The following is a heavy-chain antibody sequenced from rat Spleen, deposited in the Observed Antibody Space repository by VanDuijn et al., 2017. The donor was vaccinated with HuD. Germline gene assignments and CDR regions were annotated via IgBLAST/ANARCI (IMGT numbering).Heavy chain of an antibody. V-gene: IGHV2-32*01. CDR1: GFSLTSDG. CDR3: TSPLGANVMDS. Sequence: QVQLKESGPGLVQPSQTLSLTCTVSGFSLTSDGVSWVRQPPGKGLEWMGIMWNDGDTSYDSVLKSRLSISRDTSKSQVFLKMNSLQTDDTAIYYCTSPLGANVMDSWGQGASVTVSS. CDR2: MWNDGDT. D-gene: IGHD5-1*01. J-gene: IGHJ4*01.